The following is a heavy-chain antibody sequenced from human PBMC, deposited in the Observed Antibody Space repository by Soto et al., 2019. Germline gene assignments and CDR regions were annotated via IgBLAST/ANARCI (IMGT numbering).Heavy chain of an antibody. V-gene: IGHV1-2*04. D-gene: IGHD2-15*01. CDR1: GYTFTGYY. J-gene: IGHJ4*02. CDR2: INHNSGGT. Sequence: QVQLVQSGAEVKKPGASVKVSCKASGYTFTGYYMHWVRQAPGQGLEWMGWINHNSGGTNYAQKFQGWVTMTSDTSISTAYMELSRLRSDDTAVYYCARDSPLGYCSGGSCYSLAFDYWGQGTLVTVSS. CDR3: ARDSPLGYCSGGSCYSLAFDY.